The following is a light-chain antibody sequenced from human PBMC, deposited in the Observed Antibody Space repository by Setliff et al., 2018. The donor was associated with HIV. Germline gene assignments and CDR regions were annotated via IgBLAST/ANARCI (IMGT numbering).Light chain of an antibody. CDR1: SSDIGTYNY. J-gene: IGLJ1*01. V-gene: IGLV2-14*01. Sequence: QSALTQPASVSGSPGQSITISCIGSSSDIGTYNYVSWYQQHPGRAPKLLIYDVSRRPSGVSDRFSGSKSGNSASLTISGLQAEDEADYYCCSYTSYSTLYVLGGGTKVTVL. CDR3: CSYTSYSTLYV. CDR2: DVS.